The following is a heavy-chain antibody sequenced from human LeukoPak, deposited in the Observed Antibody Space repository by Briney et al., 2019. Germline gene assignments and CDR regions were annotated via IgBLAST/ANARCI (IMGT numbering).Heavy chain of an antibody. CDR1: GFTFSSYA. CDR3: AKPYSTSSKFMFDY. V-gene: IGHV3-23*01. J-gene: IGHJ4*02. Sequence: GGSLRLSCAASGFTFSSYAMSWVRQAPGKRLEWVSTTISSGNSTYYPDSVKGRFTISRDNSKNTLYLQMNSLRAENTAVYYCAKPYSTSSKFMFDYWGQGTLVTVSS. D-gene: IGHD6-6*01. CDR2: TISSGNST.